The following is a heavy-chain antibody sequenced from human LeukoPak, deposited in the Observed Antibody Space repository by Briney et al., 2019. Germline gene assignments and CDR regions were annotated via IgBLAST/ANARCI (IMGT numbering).Heavy chain of an antibody. CDR1: GFTFSSYG. CDR3: AELGITMVGGV. V-gene: IGHV3-48*04. J-gene: IGHJ6*04. D-gene: IGHD3-10*02. CDR2: ISSSGSTI. Sequence: GGSLRLSCAASGFTFSSYGMHWVRQAPGKGLEWVSYISSSGSTIYYADSVKGRFTISRDNAKDSLYLQMNSLRAEDTAVYYCAELGITMVGGVWGKGTTVTISS.